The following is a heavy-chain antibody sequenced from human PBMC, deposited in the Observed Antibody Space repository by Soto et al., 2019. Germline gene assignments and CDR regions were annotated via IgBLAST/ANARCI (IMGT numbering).Heavy chain of an antibody. D-gene: IGHD6-19*01. CDR3: ASGYSSGWPNIDY. Sequence: SETLSLTCTVSGGSISSSSYYWGWILQPPGKGLEWIGTIHYSGSTYYNPSLKSRVTISADTSKNQFSLKLSSVTAADTAVYYCASGYSSGWPNIDYWGQGTLVTVSS. V-gene: IGHV4-39*07. CDR1: GGSISSSSYY. J-gene: IGHJ4*02. CDR2: IHYSGST.